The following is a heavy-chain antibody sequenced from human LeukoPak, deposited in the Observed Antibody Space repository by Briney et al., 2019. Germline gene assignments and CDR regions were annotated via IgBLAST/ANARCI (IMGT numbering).Heavy chain of an antibody. CDR1: GYTFTSYY. Sequence: GASVKVSCKASGYTFTSYYMHWVRQAPGQGLEWMGIINPSGGSTSYAQKFQGRVTMTRDTSTSTVYMELSSLRSEDTAAYYCAREGVVTADFDYWGQGTLVTVSS. J-gene: IGHJ4*02. V-gene: IGHV1-46*01. D-gene: IGHD2-21*02. CDR3: AREGVVTADFDY. CDR2: INPSGGST.